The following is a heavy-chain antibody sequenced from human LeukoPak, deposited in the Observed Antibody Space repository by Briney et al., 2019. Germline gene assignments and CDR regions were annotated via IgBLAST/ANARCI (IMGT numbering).Heavy chain of an antibody. V-gene: IGHV3-48*01. D-gene: IGHD1-26*01. CDR2: ISSSSSTI. J-gene: IGHJ4*02. CDR3: ARDSGSYSGSYFDY. CDR1: GFTFSSYS. Sequence: GGSLRLSCAASGFTFSSYSMNWVRQAPGKGLEWVSYISSSSSTIYCADSVKGRFTISRDTAKNSLYLQMNSLRAEDTAVYYSARDSGSYSGSYFDYWGQGTLVTVSS.